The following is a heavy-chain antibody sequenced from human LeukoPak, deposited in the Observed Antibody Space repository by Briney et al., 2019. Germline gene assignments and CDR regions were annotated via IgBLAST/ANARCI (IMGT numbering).Heavy chain of an antibody. Sequence: SETLSLTCTVSGGSISSSSYYWSWIRQPPGKGLEWIGEINHSGSTNYNPSLKSRVTISVDTSKNQFSLKLSSVTAADTAVYYCARGDNTAMDTWGQGTLVTVSS. CDR1: GGSISSSSYY. CDR3: ARGDNTAMDT. V-gene: IGHV4-39*07. D-gene: IGHD5-18*01. CDR2: INHSGST. J-gene: IGHJ4*02.